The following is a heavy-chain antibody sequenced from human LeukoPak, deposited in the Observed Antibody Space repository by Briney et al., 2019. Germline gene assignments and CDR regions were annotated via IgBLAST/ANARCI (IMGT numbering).Heavy chain of an antibody. CDR1: GYTFTSYG. J-gene: IGHJ4*02. V-gene: IGHV1-18*01. Sequence: ASVKVSCKASGYTFTSYGISWVRQAPGQGLEWMGWISAYNGNTNYAQKLQGRVTMTTDTSTSTAYMELRSLRSDDTAVYYCARDSYNWNSPAHFDYWGQGTLVTVSS. CDR3: ARDSYNWNSPAHFDY. D-gene: IGHD1-7*01. CDR2: ISAYNGNT.